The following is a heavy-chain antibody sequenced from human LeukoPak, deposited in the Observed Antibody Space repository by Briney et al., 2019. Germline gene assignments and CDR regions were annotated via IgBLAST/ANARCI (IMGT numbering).Heavy chain of an antibody. Sequence: QARGCLRLSCAVSGITLSNYGMSWVRQALGKRLEWVAGIRGSGGGTNYADSVQGRYTISRDNPKNTLYLQMNSLRGEDTAVYFCAKRGVVIRVFLVGFHKEAYYFDSWGQGALVTVSS. CDR2: IRGSGGGT. V-gene: IGHV3-23*01. CDR3: AKRGVVIRVFLVGFHKEAYYFDS. J-gene: IGHJ4*02. D-gene: IGHD3-10*01. CDR1: GITLSNYG.